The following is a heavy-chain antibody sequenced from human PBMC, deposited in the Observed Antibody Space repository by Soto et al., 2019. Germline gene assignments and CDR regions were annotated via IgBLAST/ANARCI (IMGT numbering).Heavy chain of an antibody. Sequence: PSETLSLTCAVYGGSFSGYYWSWIRQPPGKGLEWIGEINHSGSTNYNPSLKSRVTISVDTSKNQFSLKLSSVTAADTAVYYCARAAYSSGWFNFDYWGQGTLVTAPQ. J-gene: IGHJ4*02. CDR1: GGSFSGYY. CDR3: ARAAYSSGWFNFDY. V-gene: IGHV4-34*01. D-gene: IGHD6-19*01. CDR2: INHSGST.